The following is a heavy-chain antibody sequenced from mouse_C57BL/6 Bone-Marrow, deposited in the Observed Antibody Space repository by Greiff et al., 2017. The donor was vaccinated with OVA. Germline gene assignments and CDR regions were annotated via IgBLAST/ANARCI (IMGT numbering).Heavy chain of an antibody. V-gene: IGHV1-54*01. J-gene: IGHJ2*01. D-gene: IGHD1-1*01. CDR3: ARSPPYYYGSSYYYFDY. CDR2: INPGSGGT. CDR1: GYAFTNYL. Sequence: VKLMESGAELVRPGTSVKVSCKASGYAFTNYLIEWVKQRPGQGLEWIGVINPGSGGTNYNEKFKGKATLTADKSSSTAYMQLSSLTSEDSAVYFCARSPPYYYGSSYYYFDYWGQGTTLTVSS.